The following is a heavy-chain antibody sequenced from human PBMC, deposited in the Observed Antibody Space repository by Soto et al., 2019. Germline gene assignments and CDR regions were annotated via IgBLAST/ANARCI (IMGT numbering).Heavy chain of an antibody. Sequence: PGGSLRLSCVVSGFSLSGFWMIWVRQAPGKGLEWVANIKEDGTQTYYVDSVKGRFTISRDNAKNSLFLQMNSLRVEDTAVYYRVRDYFGPGPYWGQGTLVTVS. D-gene: IGHD3-10*01. CDR1: GFSLSGFW. CDR2: IKEDGTQT. V-gene: IGHV3-7*04. CDR3: VRDYFGPGPY. J-gene: IGHJ4*01.